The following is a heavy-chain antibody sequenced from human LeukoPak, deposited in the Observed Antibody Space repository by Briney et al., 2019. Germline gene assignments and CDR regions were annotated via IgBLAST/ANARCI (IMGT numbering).Heavy chain of an antibody. D-gene: IGHD6-19*01. V-gene: IGHV4-4*07. CDR3: ARGLSSGWRSPFDY. CDR2: IYTSGST. J-gene: IGHJ4*02. CDR1: GGSISSYY. Sequence: SETLSLTCTVSGGSISSYYWSWIRQPAGKGLEWIGRIYTSGSTNYNPSLKSRVTMSVDTSKNQFSLKLSSVTAADTAVYYCARGLSSGWRSPFDYWGQGTLVTVSS.